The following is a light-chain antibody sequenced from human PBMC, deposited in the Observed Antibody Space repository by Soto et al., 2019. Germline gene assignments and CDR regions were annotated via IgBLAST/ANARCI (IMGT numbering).Light chain of an antibody. CDR1: QGIRTD. CDR3: LQDYNYPRA. V-gene: IGKV1-6*01. CDR2: AAS. Sequence: AIQMTQSPSSLSASVGDRVTITCRASQGIRTDLGWYQQKPGKAPKLLIYAASSLQSGVPSRFSGSGSGTDFTLNISSLQPEDFATYYCLQDYNYPRAFGQGTKVEIK. J-gene: IGKJ1*01.